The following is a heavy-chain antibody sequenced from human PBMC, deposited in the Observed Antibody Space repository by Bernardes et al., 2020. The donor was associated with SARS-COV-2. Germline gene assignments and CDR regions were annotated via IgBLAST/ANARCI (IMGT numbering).Heavy chain of an antibody. Sequence: ASVKVSCKASGYNLNSYGIAWVRQAPGQGLEWMGWISGNSGNTKYAQNIQGRVTMITDTSTSTAYMELRSLRSDDTAVYFCARHNTNYAYYYNGLDVWGQGTTVTVSS. CDR2: ISGNSGNT. CDR3: ARHNTNYAYYYNGLDV. CDR1: GYNLNSYG. V-gene: IGHV1-18*01. D-gene: IGHD1-7*01. J-gene: IGHJ6*02.